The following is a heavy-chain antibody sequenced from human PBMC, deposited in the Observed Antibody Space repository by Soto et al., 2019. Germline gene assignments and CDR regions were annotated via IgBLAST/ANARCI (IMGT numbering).Heavy chain of an antibody. D-gene: IGHD1-26*01. V-gene: IGHV1-8*01. CDR1: GYTFISHD. CDR3: ARGQVWEQDY. Sequence: QVQLVQSGAEVKKPGASVKVSCKASGYTFISHDINWVRQATGQGLEWMGWMNPNSGDTGYAQKFQGRVTMTRNTSISTGYMELSSLRSEDTAVYYGARGQVWEQDYWGQGTLVSVSS. J-gene: IGHJ4*02. CDR2: MNPNSGDT.